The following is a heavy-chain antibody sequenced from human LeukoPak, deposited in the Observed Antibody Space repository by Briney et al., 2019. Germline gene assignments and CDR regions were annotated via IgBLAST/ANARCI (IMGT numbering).Heavy chain of an antibody. CDR3: ARGAAYYDFWSGYYTRTGYFDY. D-gene: IGHD3-3*01. CDR2: IYYSGST. CDR1: GGSISSYY. V-gene: IGHV4-59*12. J-gene: IGHJ4*02. Sequence: SETLSLTCTVSGGSISSYYWSWIRQPPGKGLEWIGYIYYSGSTNYNPSLKSRVTISVDTSKNQFSLKLSSVTAADTAVYYCARGAAYYDFWSGYYTRTGYFDYWGQGTLVTVSS.